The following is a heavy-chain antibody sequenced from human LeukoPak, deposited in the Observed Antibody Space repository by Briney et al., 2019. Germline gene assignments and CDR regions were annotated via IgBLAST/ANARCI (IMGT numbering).Heavy chain of an antibody. CDR2: INHSGST. CDR1: GGSFSGYY. Sequence: SGTLSLTCAVYGGSFSGYYWSWIRQPPGKGLEWIGEINHSGSTNYNPSLKSRVTISVDTSKNQFSLKLSSVTAADTAVYYCARGSYSSGWYAANAFDIWGQGTMVTVSS. J-gene: IGHJ3*02. D-gene: IGHD6-19*01. CDR3: ARGSYSSGWYAANAFDI. V-gene: IGHV4-34*01.